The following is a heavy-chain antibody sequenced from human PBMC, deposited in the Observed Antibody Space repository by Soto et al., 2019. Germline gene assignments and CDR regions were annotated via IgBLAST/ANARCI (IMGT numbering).Heavy chain of an antibody. V-gene: IGHV3-30*18. J-gene: IGHJ3*02. CDR3: AKEAGRMPRIAFDI. D-gene: IGHD6-19*01. Sequence: GGSLRLSCAASGFTFSSYGMHWVRQAPGKGLEWVAVISYDGSNKYYADSVKGRFTISRDNSKNTLYLQMNSLRAEDTAVYYCAKEAGRMPRIAFDIWGQGTMVTVSS. CDR1: GFTFSSYG. CDR2: ISYDGSNK.